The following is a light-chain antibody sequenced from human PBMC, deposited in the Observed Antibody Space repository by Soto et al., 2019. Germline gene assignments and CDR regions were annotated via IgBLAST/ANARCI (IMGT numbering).Light chain of an antibody. Sequence: QSVLAQPRSVSETPDQKVTISCTGSSSTIGAGYDLHSSQQLRGTAPKLLRYGNSNRPAGDPDGFSDSKYITTPSLANTGLQADDEADYYCQFYDSSLPAYVFGTGSKVTVL. J-gene: IGLJ1*01. CDR1: SSTIGAGYD. V-gene: IGLV1-40*01. CDR2: GNS. CDR3: QFYDSSLPAYV.